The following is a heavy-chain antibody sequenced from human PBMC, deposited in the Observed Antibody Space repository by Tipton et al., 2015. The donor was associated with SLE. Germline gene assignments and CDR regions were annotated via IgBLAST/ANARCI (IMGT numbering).Heavy chain of an antibody. CDR1: GGSISTYK. CDR3: ARDGGNSSVWFDY. V-gene: IGHV4-4*07. CDR2: IFSSGST. D-gene: IGHD3-16*01. J-gene: IGHJ4*02. Sequence: TLSLTCTVSGGSISTYKWSWVRQSAGKGLEWIGRIFSSGSTNYNPTLKSRVTMSVDTSKNQFSLKLNSMIAADTAVYYCARDGGNSSVWFDYWGQGKLVTVSS.